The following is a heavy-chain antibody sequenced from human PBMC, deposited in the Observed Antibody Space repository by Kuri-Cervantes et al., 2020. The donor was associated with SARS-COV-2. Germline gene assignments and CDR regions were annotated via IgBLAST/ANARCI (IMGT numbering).Heavy chain of an antibody. V-gene: IGHV4-39*07. J-gene: IGHJ6*03. Sequence: SETLSLTCTVSGGSISSSRYYWSWIRQPPGKGLEWIGEINHSGSTNYNPSLKSRVTISVDTSKNQFSLKLSSVTAADTAVYYCARGDIVVVPAAKTPYYYYYMDVWGKGTTVTVSS. CDR3: ARGDIVVVPAAKTPYYYYYMDV. CDR1: GGSISSSRYY. CDR2: INHSGST. D-gene: IGHD2-2*01.